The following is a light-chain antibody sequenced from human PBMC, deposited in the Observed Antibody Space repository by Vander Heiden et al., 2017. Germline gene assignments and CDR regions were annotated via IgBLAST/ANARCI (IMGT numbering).Light chain of an antibody. Sequence: SYELTQPPSVSVSPGQTARITCSGDALPKQYASWYQQKPGQAPVLVIYKDSERPSGIPERFSGSSSGTTVTLTISGVQAEEEADYYCQSADSSGTYVVFGGGTKLTVL. V-gene: IGLV3-25*02. CDR1: ALPKQY. CDR3: QSADSSGTYVV. J-gene: IGLJ2*01. CDR2: KDS.